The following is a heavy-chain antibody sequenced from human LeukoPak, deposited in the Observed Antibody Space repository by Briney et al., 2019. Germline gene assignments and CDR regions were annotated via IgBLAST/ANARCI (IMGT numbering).Heavy chain of an antibody. CDR3: ARPISRWLQLPDY. CDR2: ISYDGSNK. J-gene: IGHJ4*02. CDR1: GFTFSSYA. Sequence: GRSLRLSCAASGFTFSSYAMHWVRQAPGKGLEWVAVISYDGSNKYYADSVKGRFTISRDNSKNTLYLQMNSLRAEDTAVYYCARPISRWLQLPDYWGLGTLVTVSS. V-gene: IGHV3-30-3*01. D-gene: IGHD5-24*01.